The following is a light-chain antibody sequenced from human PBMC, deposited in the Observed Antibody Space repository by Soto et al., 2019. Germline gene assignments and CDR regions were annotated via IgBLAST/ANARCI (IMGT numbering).Light chain of an antibody. J-gene: IGLJ1*01. CDR3: CLYAGRDGYV. Sequence: QSVLTQPRSVSGSPGQSVTIPCTGTNSDVGTYDYVSWYQQHPGKAPKLVIYDVGKWPSGVPDRFSGSKSGNTASLTISGRQAEDEADYYCCLYAGRDGYVFGSGTKLTVL. CDR2: DVG. CDR1: NSDVGTYDY. V-gene: IGLV2-11*01.